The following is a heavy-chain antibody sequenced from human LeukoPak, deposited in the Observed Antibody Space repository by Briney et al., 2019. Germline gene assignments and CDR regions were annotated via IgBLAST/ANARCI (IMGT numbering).Heavy chain of an antibody. CDR3: ATERLLDYYYYMDV. D-gene: IGHD1-26*01. CDR1: GFTFSDYY. V-gene: IGHV3-11*04. Sequence: GGSLKLSCAASGFTFSDYYMSWIRQAPGKGLEWVSYISSSGSTIYYADSVKGRFTISRDNAKNSLYLQMNSLRAEDTAVYYCATERLLDYYYYMDVWGKGTTVTVSS. CDR2: ISSSGSTI. J-gene: IGHJ6*03.